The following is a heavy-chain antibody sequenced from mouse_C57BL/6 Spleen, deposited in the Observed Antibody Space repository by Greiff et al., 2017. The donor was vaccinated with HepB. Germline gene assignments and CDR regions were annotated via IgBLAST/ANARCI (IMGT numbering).Heavy chain of an antibody. CDR1: GYTFTSYW. Sequence: QVQLQQPGAELVMPGASVKLSCKASGYTFTSYWMHWVKQRPGQGLEWIGEIDPSDSHTNYNQKFKGKSTLTVDKSSSTAYMQLSSLTSEDSAVYYCARSADGYYYAMDYWGQGTSVTVSS. CDR2: IDPSDSHT. V-gene: IGHV1-69*01. J-gene: IGHJ4*01. D-gene: IGHD2-3*01. CDR3: ARSADGYYYAMDY.